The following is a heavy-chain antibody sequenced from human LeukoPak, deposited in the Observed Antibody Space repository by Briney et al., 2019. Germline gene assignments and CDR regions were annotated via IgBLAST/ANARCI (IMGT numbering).Heavy chain of an antibody. CDR1: GYTFTGYY. J-gene: IGHJ6*03. Sequence: VASVKVSCKASGYTFTGYYMHWVRQAPGQGLEWMGWTNPNSGGTNYAQKFQGRVTMTRDTSISTAYMELSRLRSDDTAVYYCAREGGGYSYGFRYYYMDVWGKGTTVTVSS. CDR2: TNPNSGGT. V-gene: IGHV1-2*02. CDR3: AREGGGYSYGFRYYYMDV. D-gene: IGHD5-18*01.